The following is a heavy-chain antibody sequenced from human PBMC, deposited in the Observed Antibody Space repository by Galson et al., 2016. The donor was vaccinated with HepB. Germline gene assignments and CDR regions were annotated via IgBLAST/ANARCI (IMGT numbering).Heavy chain of an antibody. D-gene: IGHD3-9*01. CDR3: TRYYDILTGYYASDY. Sequence: SLRLSCAASGFTFSSYWMQWVRQAPGKGLVWVSRIHSDGSTTSYADSVKGRFTISRDNAKNTLYLRMNSLRAEDTAVYYCTRYYDILTGYYASDYWGQGTLVTVSS. CDR1: GFTFSSYW. V-gene: IGHV3-74*01. CDR2: IHSDGSTT. J-gene: IGHJ4*02.